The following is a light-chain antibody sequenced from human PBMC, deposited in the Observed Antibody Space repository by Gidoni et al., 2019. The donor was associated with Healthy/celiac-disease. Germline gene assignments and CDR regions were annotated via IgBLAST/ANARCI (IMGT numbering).Light chain of an antibody. CDR2: AAS. CDR3: QQSCSTPLT. J-gene: IGKJ2*01. V-gene: IGKV1-39*01. Sequence: IQMTQSPSALSASLGDRVTITCRASQSISSYLNTYQQNPGKAPKLLIYAASSLQSGVPSRFSGSGSGTDFTLTISSLQPEDFAAYYCQQSCSTPLTFGQGTKLEIK. CDR1: QSISSY.